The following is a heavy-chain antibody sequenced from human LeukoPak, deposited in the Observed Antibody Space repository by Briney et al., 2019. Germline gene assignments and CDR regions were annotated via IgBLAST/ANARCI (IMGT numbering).Heavy chain of an antibody. V-gene: IGHV3-23*01. D-gene: IGHD2-2*01. J-gene: IGHJ6*03. Sequence: GGTLRLSCAASGFTFSSYGTSWVRQAPGKGLEWVSAISGSGGSTYYADSVKGRFTISRDNSKNTLYLQMNSLRAEDTAVYYCAKAEGTSLFYYMDVWGKGTTVTISS. CDR3: AKAEGTSLFYYMDV. CDR1: GFTFSSYG. CDR2: ISGSGGST.